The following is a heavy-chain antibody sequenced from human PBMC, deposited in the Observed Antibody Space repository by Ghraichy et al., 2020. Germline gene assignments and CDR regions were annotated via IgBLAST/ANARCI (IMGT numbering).Heavy chain of an antibody. V-gene: IGHV1-18*01. CDR2: ISAYNGNT. J-gene: IGHJ6*03. Sequence: KVSCKASGYTFTSYGISWVRQAPGQGLEWMGWISAYNGNTNYAQKLQGRVTMTTDTSTSTAYMELRSLRSDDTAVYYCARGQYCSSTSCRYYYYYMDVWGKGTTVTVSS. CDR3: ARGQYCSSTSCRYYYYYMDV. CDR1: GYTFTSYG. D-gene: IGHD2-2*01.